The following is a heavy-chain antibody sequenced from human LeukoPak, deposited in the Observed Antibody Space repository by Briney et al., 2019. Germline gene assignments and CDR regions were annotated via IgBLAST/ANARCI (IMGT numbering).Heavy chain of an antibody. V-gene: IGHV1-2*02. D-gene: IGHD3-9*01. CDR1: GYTFTGYY. CDR3: ARAVLRYFDWLSPNDY. CDR2: INPNSGGT. Sequence: GASVKVSCKASGYTFTGYYMHWVRQAPGQGLEWMGWINPNSGGTNYAQKFQGRVTMTRDTSISTAYMELSRRRSDDTAVYYCARAVLRYFDWLSPNDYWGQGTLVTVSS. J-gene: IGHJ4*02.